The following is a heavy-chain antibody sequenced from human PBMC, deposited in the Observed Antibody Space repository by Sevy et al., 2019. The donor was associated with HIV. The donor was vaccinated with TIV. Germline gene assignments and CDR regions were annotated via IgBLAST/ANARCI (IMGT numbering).Heavy chain of an antibody. CDR2: IKEDGSEK. CDR1: GFILSRHW. Sequence: GGSLRLSCAASGFILSRHWMSWVRQAPGKGLEWVANIKEDGSEKYYVDSVKGRFTISKDNAKNSLYLQMNSLRVEDTAVYYCARESIAAGVEAFDVWGQRTMVTASS. V-gene: IGHV3-7*03. D-gene: IGHD6-25*01. CDR3: ARESIAAGVEAFDV. J-gene: IGHJ3*01.